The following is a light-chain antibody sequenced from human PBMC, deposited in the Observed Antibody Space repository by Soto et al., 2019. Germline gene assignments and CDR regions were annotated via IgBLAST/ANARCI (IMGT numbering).Light chain of an antibody. CDR2: DAS. Sequence: DIQMTQSPSSLASSLGDRVTITCRASQSSSSWLAWYQQKPGNAPKLLIYDASNLESGVPSRFSGSAYGKESPLTLRSLQPDDIATYCCQQYNNYPLNLGGATKEDIK. CDR3: QQYNNYPLN. J-gene: IGKJ4*01. CDR1: QSSSSW. V-gene: IGKV1-5*01.